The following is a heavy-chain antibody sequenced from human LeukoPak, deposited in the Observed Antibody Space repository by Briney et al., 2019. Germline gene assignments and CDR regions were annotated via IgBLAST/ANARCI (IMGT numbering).Heavy chain of an antibody. V-gene: IGHV3-23*01. CDR3: SGHGYNSY. D-gene: IGHD5-24*01. CDR1: GFTIGNNG. CDR2: MSGAGNT. Sequence: GGSLRLSCAASGFTIGNNGLSWFRQAPGKGLEWVSDMSGAGNTYYAESVKGRFTISRDNSKNTLYLQMNSLRAEDTALYYASGHGYNSYWGQGTPVAVSS. J-gene: IGHJ4*02.